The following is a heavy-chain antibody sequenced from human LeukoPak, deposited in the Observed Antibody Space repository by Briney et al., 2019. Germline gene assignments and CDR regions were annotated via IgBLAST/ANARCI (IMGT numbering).Heavy chain of an antibody. V-gene: IGHV1-2*02. D-gene: IGHD2-15*01. CDR1: GYTFTGHY. J-gene: IGHJ4*02. Sequence: GAAVKVSCKTSGYTFTGHYMHWVRQAPGQGLEWLGWINPNSGGTNYAPKFQGRVTMTRDTSINTAYMELTSLTFDDTAVYFCARVDSGGFWGGDYFDYWGQGTLVSVSS. CDR3: ARVDSGGFWGGDYFDY. CDR2: INPNSGGT.